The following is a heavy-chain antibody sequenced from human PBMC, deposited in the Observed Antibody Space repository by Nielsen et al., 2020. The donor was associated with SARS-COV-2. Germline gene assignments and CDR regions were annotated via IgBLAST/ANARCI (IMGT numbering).Heavy chain of an antibody. Sequence: GESLKISCAASGFIFSDYAMTWVRQAPGKGLEWVSSVRGLGENTYYADSVRGRFTVSRDNAKNSLYLRMNSLRAEDTAIYYCARDREPGYNAVDYWGQGTLVTVSS. J-gene: IGHJ4*02. CDR3: ARDREPGYNAVDY. CDR2: VRGLGENT. V-gene: IGHV3-23*01. CDR1: GFIFSDYA. D-gene: IGHD1-14*01.